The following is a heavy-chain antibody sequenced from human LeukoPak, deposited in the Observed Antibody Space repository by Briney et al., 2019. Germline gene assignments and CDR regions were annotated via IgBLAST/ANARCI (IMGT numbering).Heavy chain of an antibody. V-gene: IGHV3-23*01. CDR3: AKASAVAGSPDH. CDR2: ISGSGGST. J-gene: IGHJ4*02. D-gene: IGHD6-19*01. CDR1: GSTFSSYA. Sequence: GGSLRLSCPASGSTFSSYAMSWVRQAPGKGLEWVSAISGSGGSTYYADSVKGRFTISRDNSKNTLYMQMNSLRAEDTAVYYCAKASAVAGSPDHWGQGTLVTVSS.